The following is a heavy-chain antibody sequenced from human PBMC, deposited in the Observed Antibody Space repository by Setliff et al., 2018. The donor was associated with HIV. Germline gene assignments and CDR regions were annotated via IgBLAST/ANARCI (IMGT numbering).Heavy chain of an antibody. CDR3: ATGRDSSGYYFLADY. CDR2: INPNSGGT. Sequence: EASVKVSCKTSGYTFTGYHMHWVRQAPGQGLEWMGWINPNSGGTIYAQKFQDRVTMTRDTSSSTAYMELSRLRSDDTAVYHCATGRDSSGYYFLADYWGRGTLVTVSS. V-gene: IGHV1-2*02. CDR1: GYTFTGYH. J-gene: IGHJ4*02. D-gene: IGHD3-22*01.